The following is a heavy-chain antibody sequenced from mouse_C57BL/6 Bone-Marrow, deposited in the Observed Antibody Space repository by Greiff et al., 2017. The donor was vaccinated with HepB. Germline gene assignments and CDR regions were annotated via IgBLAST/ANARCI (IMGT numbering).Heavy chain of an antibody. V-gene: IGHV1-54*01. CDR1: GYAFTNYL. CDR3: ARSGYGSNFAY. CDR2: INPGSGGT. Sequence: VQLQQSGAELVRPGTSVKVSCKASGYAFTNYLIEWVKQRPGQGLEWIGVINPGSGGTNYNEKFKGKATLTADKSSSTAYMQLSSLTSEDSAVYFCARSGYGSNFAYWGQGTLVTVSA. D-gene: IGHD2-10*02. J-gene: IGHJ3*01.